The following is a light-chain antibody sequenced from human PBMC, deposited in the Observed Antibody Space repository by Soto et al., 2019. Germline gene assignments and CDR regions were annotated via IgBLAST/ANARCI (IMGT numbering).Light chain of an antibody. V-gene: IGKV3-11*01. Sequence: IVMTQSPATLSVSPGERATLYCRSSQSVNSNYLAWYQQKPGQAPRLLIYGISKRATDIPDRFSGSGSGTEFTLTISSLEPEDFAVYYCQHRMNWPLTFGQGTRLEIK. J-gene: IGKJ5*01. CDR1: QSVNSNY. CDR2: GIS. CDR3: QHRMNWPLT.